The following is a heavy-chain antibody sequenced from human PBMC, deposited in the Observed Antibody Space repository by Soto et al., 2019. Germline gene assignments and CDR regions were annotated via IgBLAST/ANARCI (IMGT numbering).Heavy chain of an antibody. V-gene: IGHV3-74*01. D-gene: IGHD5-12*01. CDR1: GFTFISHW. CDR3: ARAFDLGGYNIDY. J-gene: IGHJ4*02. CDR2: VNSDESRI. Sequence: GGSLRLSCAASGFTFISHWMHWVRQAPGKELMWVSRVNSDESRIAYAESVKGRFTISRDNANDALYLEMNSLRVEDTAVYYCARAFDLGGYNIDYWGPGTLVTVSS.